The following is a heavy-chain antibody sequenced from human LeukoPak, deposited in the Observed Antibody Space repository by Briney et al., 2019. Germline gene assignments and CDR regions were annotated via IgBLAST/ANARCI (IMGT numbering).Heavy chain of an antibody. D-gene: IGHD2-15*01. Sequence: SQTLSLTCTVSGGSISSGGYYWSWIRQHPGKGLEWIGYIYYSGSTYYNPSLKSRVTISVDTSKNQFSLKLSSVTAADTAAYYCARVGGGSYNFDYWGQGTLVTVSS. CDR2: IYYSGST. CDR1: GGSISSGGYY. V-gene: IGHV4-31*03. J-gene: IGHJ4*02. CDR3: ARVGGGSYNFDY.